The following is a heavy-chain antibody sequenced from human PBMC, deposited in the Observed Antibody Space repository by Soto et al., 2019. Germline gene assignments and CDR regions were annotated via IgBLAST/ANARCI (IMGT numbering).Heavy chain of an antibody. CDR2: IYYSGST. CDR3: ARGRPAATDAFDI. CDR1: GGSISSYY. V-gene: IGHV4-59*08. D-gene: IGHD2-2*01. J-gene: IGHJ3*02. Sequence: QVQLQESGPGLVKPSETLSLTCTVSGGSISSYYWSWIRQPPGKGLEWIGYIYYSGSTNYNPSLKSRVPLSVDTSKNQFSLKLSSVTAADTAVYYCARGRPAATDAFDIWGQGTMVTVSS.